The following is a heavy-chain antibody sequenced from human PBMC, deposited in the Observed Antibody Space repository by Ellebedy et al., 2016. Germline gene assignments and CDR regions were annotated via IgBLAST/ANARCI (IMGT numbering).Heavy chain of an antibody. V-gene: IGHV1-18*01. CDR1: GYTFTSYI. J-gene: IGHJ6*02. CDR3: ARIKGYCSSTSCSYGMDV. CDR2: ISAYNGNT. Sequence: ASVKVSCKASGYTFTSYIISWVRQAPGQGLEWMGWISAYNGNTNYAQKLQGRVTMTTDTSTSTAYMELRSLRSDDTAVYYCARIKGYCSSTSCSYGMDVWGQGTTVTVSS. D-gene: IGHD2-2*01.